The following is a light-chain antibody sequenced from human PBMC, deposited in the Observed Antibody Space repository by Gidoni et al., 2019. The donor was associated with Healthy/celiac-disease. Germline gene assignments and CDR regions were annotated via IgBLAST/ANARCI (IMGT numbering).Light chain of an antibody. CDR3: QQRSNWART. V-gene: IGKV3-11*01. CDR2: AAY. Sequence: PATLYLSPEESAPLSCRASQSVSSYFAWYQQTPGEAPRLIIYAAYKRATSIAARFSGSGSGTDFTLTISRLEPEDFAVYYCQQRSNWARTFGQGTKLEIK. CDR1: QSVSSY. J-gene: IGKJ2*01.